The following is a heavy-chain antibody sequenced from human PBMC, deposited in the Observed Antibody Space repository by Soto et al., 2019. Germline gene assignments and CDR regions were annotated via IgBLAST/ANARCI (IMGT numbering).Heavy chain of an antibody. J-gene: IGHJ4*02. D-gene: IGHD2-15*01. Sequence: GGSLRLSCAASGFTFSSYAMHWVRQAPGKGLEWVAVISYDGSNKYYADSVKGRFTISRDNSKNTLYLQMNSLRAEDTAVYYCARDTPYCSGDSCDSVYFDYWGQGTRVTVPS. CDR3: ARDTPYCSGDSCDSVYFDY. V-gene: IGHV3-30-3*01. CDR1: GFTFSSYA. CDR2: ISYDGSNK.